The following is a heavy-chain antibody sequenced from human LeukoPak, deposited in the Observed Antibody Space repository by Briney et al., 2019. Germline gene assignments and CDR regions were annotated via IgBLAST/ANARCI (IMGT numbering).Heavy chain of an antibody. V-gene: IGHV4-39*02. D-gene: IGHD5-12*01. Sequence: SETLSLTCTVSGGSISSHNYYWGWIRQPPGKGLEWIGCMHYTGSTYYNPSLRSRVTISVDTSKNHFSLKLSSVTAADTAVYYCARGWVATGYYFDYWGQGTLVTVSS. CDR1: GGSISSHNYY. CDR3: ARGWVATGYYFDY. CDR2: MHYTGST. J-gene: IGHJ4*02.